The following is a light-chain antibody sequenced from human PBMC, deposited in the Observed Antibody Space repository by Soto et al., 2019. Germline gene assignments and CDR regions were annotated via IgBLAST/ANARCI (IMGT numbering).Light chain of an antibody. CDR1: QSVRSSH. J-gene: IGKJ4*01. V-gene: IGKV3-20*01. Sequence: EIVLTQSPDTLSLSPGERATLSCRTSQSVRSSHLAWYQQKPGQAPRLLIYGASSRATGIPDRFSGSGSGTDFTLTISRLEPEDFAVYHCQQYSSSPLTFGGGTKVEIK. CDR3: QQYSSSPLT. CDR2: GAS.